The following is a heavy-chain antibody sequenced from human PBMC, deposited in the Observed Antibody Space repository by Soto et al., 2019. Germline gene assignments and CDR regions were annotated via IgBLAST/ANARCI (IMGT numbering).Heavy chain of an antibody. Sequence: QVQLVESGGGVVQPGRSLRLSCAASEFTFSSYGMHWVRQAPGKGLEWVAVISYDGSNKYYADSVKGRFTISRDNSKNTLYLQMNSLRAEDTAVYYCAKGMIGSGDYSGYLGWYFDSWGQGTLVTVSS. CDR1: EFTFSSYG. CDR3: AKGMIGSGDYSGYLGWYFDS. CDR2: ISYDGSNK. D-gene: IGHD3-22*01. J-gene: IGHJ4*02. V-gene: IGHV3-30*18.